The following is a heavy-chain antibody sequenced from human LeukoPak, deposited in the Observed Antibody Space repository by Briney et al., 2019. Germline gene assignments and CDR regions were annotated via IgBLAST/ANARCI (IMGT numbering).Heavy chain of an antibody. CDR3: ARALRYCSGGSCYSGYYYYYYMDV. J-gene: IGHJ6*03. Sequence: SEPLSLTCTVSGGSISSYYWSWIRQPAGKGLEWIGRIYTSGSTNYNPSLKSRVTISVDKSKNQFSLKLSSVTAADTAVYYCARALRYCSGGSCYSGYYYYYYMDVWGKGTTVTVSS. D-gene: IGHD2-15*01. V-gene: IGHV4-4*07. CDR2: IYTSGST. CDR1: GGSISSYY.